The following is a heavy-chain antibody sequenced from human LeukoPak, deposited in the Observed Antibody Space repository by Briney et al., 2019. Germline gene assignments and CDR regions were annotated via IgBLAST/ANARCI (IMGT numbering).Heavy chain of an antibody. CDR2: ISCATSTT. CDR1: GFTFSTYA. V-gene: IGHV3-48*04. J-gene: IGHJ4*02. Sequence: GGSLRLSCAASGFTFSTYAMSWVRQAPGKGLEWVAYISCATSTTHYADSVKGRFTISRDNAKNSLSLQMNSLRAEDTAVYYCAKGSDPEALFSDYWGQGALVTVSS. CDR3: AKGSDPEALFSDY.